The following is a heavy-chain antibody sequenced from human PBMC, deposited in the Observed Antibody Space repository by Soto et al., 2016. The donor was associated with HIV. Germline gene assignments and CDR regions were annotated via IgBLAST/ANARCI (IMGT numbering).Heavy chain of an antibody. Sequence: VQLVESGGGVVQPGRSLRLSCAASGFTFSNYAMHWVRQAPGKGLEWVAVISYDGSNKYYADSVKGRFTISRDNSKNTLYLQMNSLRAEDTAVYYCAREGYSGYDHYFDYVGQGTLVTVSS. D-gene: IGHD5-12*01. CDR3: AREGYSGYDHYFDY. J-gene: IGHJ4*02. CDR1: GFTFSNYA. CDR2: ISYDGSNK. V-gene: IGHV3-30*04.